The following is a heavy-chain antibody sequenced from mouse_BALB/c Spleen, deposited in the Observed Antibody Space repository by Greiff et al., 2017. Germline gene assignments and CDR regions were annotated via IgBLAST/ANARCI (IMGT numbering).Heavy chain of an antibody. CDR1: GYTFTSYW. V-gene: IGHV1-87*01. J-gene: IGHJ4*01. CDR2: IYPGDGDT. Sequence: VQLQQSGAELARPGASVKLSCKASGYTFTSYWMQWVKQRPGQGLEWIGAIYPGDGDTRYTQKFKGKATLTADKSSSTAHMQLSSLASEDSAVYYCAREYYGYYAMDYWGQGTSVTVSS. D-gene: IGHD1-2*01. CDR3: AREYYGYYAMDY.